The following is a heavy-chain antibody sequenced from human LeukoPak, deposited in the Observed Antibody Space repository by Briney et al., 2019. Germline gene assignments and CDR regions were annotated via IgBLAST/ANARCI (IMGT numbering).Heavy chain of an antibody. J-gene: IGHJ6*02. V-gene: IGHV1-2*04. CDR1: GYTFTGYY. Sequence: AASVKVSCKASGYTFTGYYMHWVRQAPGQGLEWMGWINPNSGGTNYAQKFQGWVTMTRDTSISTAYMELSRLRSDDTAVYYCARGLSIAVIYGMEVWGQGTTVTVSS. CDR2: INPNSGGT. CDR3: ARGLSIAVIYGMEV. D-gene: IGHD6-19*01.